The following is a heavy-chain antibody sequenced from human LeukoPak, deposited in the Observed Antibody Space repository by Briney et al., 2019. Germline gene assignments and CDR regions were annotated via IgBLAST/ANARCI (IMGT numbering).Heavy chain of an antibody. J-gene: IGHJ3*02. CDR1: GYTFTSYG. V-gene: IGHV1-18*01. D-gene: IGHD2-15*01. CDR3: ARVYCSGGSCLDAFDI. CDR2: ISAYSGHT. Sequence: ASVKVSCTASGYTFTSYGISWVRQAAGPDLEWMGWISAYSGHTYYARKLQGRVTMTTHTSTSTAYMELRSLRSDDTPVYYCARVYCSGGSCLDAFDIWGQETMVTVSS.